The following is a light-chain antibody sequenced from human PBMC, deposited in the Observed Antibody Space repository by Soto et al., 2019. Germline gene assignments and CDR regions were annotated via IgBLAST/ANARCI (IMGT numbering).Light chain of an antibody. CDR1: SSDVGSGSHNL. J-gene: IGLJ1*01. CDR2: EGS. Sequence: QSVLTQPASVSGSPGQSITISCTGTSSDVGSGSHNLVSWYQQRPGKAPKVVIYEGSKRPSGVSDRFAGSKSGNTASLTISGLQAEDEADYYCCSYVSSFTYVFGTGTRSPS. CDR3: CSYVSSFTYV. V-gene: IGLV2-23*01.